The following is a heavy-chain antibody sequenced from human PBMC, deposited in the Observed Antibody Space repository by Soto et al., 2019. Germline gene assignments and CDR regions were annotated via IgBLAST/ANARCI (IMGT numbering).Heavy chain of an antibody. J-gene: IGHJ5*02. Sequence: QVQLVESGGGVVQPGRSLTLSCAASGFRFRTYGMHWVRQAPGKGLEWVAVISNDGSEKYFADSVKGRFAISRDNSMNPLFLHMDSLRDEDTAVYYCGKYVDYSGWNVPFDHWGQGTLVIVSS. CDR1: GFRFRTYG. CDR2: ISNDGSEK. CDR3: GKYVDYSGWNVPFDH. V-gene: IGHV3-30*18. D-gene: IGHD5-12*01.